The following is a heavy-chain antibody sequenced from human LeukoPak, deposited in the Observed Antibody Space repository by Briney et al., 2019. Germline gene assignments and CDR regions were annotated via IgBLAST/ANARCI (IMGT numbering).Heavy chain of an antibody. D-gene: IGHD5-24*01. CDR1: GGTFSSYA. J-gene: IGHJ4*02. V-gene: IGHV1-69*04. CDR3: ARSRRDGYNRLDY. Sequence: SVKVSCKASGGTFSSYAISRVRQAPGQGLEWMGRIIPILGIANYAQKFQGRVTITADKSTSTAYMELSSLRSGDTAVYYCARSRRDGYNRLDYWGQGTLVTVSS. CDR2: IIPILGIA.